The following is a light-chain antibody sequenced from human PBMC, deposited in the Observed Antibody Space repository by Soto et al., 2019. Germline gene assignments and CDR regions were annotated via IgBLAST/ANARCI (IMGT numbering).Light chain of an antibody. CDR1: QSVSSSY. CDR2: GAS. V-gene: IGKV3-20*01. J-gene: IGKJ4*01. CDR3: QQYGSSRALT. Sequence: EIVLTQSPGTLSLSPGERATLSCRASQSVSSSYLAWYQLKPGQAPRLLIYGASSRATGIPDRFSGSGSGTDFTLTISRLEPEDFAVYYCQQYGSSRALTFGGGTKVEIK.